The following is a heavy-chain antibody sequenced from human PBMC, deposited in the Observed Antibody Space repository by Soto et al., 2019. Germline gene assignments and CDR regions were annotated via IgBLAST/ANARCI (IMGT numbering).Heavy chain of an antibody. V-gene: IGHV1-24*01. J-gene: IGHJ4*02. D-gene: IGHD1-1*01. CDR3: AAGGTRWLHSPFDY. CDR2: FDPEDGET. CDR1: GHTLTELS. Sequence: QVQLLQSGAEVKKPGASVKVSCKVSGHTLTELSMHWVRQAPGRGLEWMGGFDPEDGETIFAQKFQGRVTMTEDTTYMELTSLRSEDTAVYYCAAGGTRWLHSPFDYWVQGTLVTISS.